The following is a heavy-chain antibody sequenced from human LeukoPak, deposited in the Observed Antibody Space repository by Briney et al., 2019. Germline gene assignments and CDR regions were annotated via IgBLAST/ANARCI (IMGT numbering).Heavy chain of an antibody. CDR2: IYNSGST. V-gene: IGHV4-39*01. Sequence: SETLSLTCSVSGGSISSSTYYWGWIRQPPGKGLVWIGNIYNSGSTYYNPSLKGRVTISVDTSKNQFSLKLSSVTAADTAVYYCARQAYSSNLGWFDPWGQGTLVTVSS. J-gene: IGHJ5*02. CDR1: GGSISSSTYY. D-gene: IGHD6-13*01. CDR3: ARQAYSSNLGWFDP.